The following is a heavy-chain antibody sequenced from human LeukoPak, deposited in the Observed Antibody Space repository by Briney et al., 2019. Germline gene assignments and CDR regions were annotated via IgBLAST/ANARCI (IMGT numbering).Heavy chain of an antibody. J-gene: IGHJ6*02. Sequence: GGSLRLSCAASGFTFSSYAVSWVRQAPGKGLEWVSAISGSGGSTYYADSVKGRFTISRDNSKNTLYLQMNSLRAEDTAVYYCAKDEGSSSFYYYYGMDVWGQGTTVTVSS. CDR3: AKDEGSSSFYYYYGMDV. CDR1: GFTFSSYA. CDR2: ISGSGGST. D-gene: IGHD6-6*01. V-gene: IGHV3-23*01.